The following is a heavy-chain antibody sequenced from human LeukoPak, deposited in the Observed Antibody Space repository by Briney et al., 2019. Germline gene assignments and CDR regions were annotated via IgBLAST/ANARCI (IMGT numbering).Heavy chain of an antibody. CDR3: ARFSPIFMIRGDHYYGLDV. CDR2: IYSALST. D-gene: IGHD3-10*01. J-gene: IGHJ6*02. V-gene: IGHV4-39*07. Sequence: SETLSLTCNVSGVSVSSSNYYWGWIRQPPGKRLEWIASIYSALSTYYNPSLRSRATISVDTLNNLFSLKLRSVTAADTAVYYCARFSPIFMIRGDHYYGLDVWGRGTTATVSS. CDR1: GVSVSSSNYY.